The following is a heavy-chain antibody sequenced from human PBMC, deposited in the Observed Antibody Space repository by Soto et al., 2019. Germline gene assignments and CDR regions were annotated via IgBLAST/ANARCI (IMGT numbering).Heavy chain of an antibody. CDR2: IYPGDSDT. CDR3: ARIQYYYDSSGYSSNSPWYYFDY. Sequence: PXESLTISGKGSGYSFTSYWIGLVRQMPGKGLEWMGIIYPGDSDTRYSPSFQGQVTISADKSISTAYLQWSSLKASDTAMYYCARIQYYYDSSGYSSNSPWYYFDYWGQGTLVTVSS. J-gene: IGHJ4*02. D-gene: IGHD3-22*01. CDR1: GYSFTSYW. V-gene: IGHV5-51*01.